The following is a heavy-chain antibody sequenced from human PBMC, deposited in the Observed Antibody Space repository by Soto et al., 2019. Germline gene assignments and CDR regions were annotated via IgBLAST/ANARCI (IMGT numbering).Heavy chain of an antibody. CDR3: ARARGYSYGYAWFDP. CDR1: GGSFSGYY. CDR2: INHSGST. J-gene: IGHJ5*02. D-gene: IGHD5-18*01. V-gene: IGHV4-34*01. Sequence: QVQLQQWGAGRLKPSETLSLTCAVYGGSFSGYYWSWIRQPPGKGLEWIGEINHSGSTNYNPSLKSRVTISVDTSKNQFSLKLSSVTAADTAVYYCARARGYSYGYAWFDPWGQGTLVTVSS.